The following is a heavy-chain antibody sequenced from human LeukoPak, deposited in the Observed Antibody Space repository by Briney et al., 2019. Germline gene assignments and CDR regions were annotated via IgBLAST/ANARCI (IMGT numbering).Heavy chain of an antibody. CDR1: GGSISSGGYY. CDR3: ARLGGAYFKGGMDV. V-gene: IGHV4-31*03. J-gene: IGHJ6*02. CDR2: IYYSGST. Sequence: SQTLSLTCTVSGGSISSGGYYWSWIRQHPGKGLEWIGYIYYSGSTYYNTSLKSRVTISVDTSKNQFSLVLTSVTAADTAVYYCARLGGAYFKGGMDVWGQGTTVTVSS. D-gene: IGHD2-21*01.